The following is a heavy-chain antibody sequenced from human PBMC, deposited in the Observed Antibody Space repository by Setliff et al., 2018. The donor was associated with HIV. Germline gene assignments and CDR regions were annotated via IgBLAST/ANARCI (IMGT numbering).Heavy chain of an antibody. V-gene: IGHV3-23*01. CDR1: GYSISSGYY. CDR3: AKDFFTGGFDP. Sequence: ETLSLTCAVSGYSISSGYYWGWIRQPPGKGLEWVSGISASGGSIYYADSVKGRFTISRDNSKNTLSLQMDSLRGDDTAVYYCAKDFFTGGFDPWGQGTLVTVSS. D-gene: IGHD1-1*01. CDR2: ISASGGSI. J-gene: IGHJ5*02.